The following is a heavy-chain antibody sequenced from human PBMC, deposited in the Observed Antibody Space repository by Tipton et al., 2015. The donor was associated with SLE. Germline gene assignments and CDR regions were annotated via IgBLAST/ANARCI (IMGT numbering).Heavy chain of an antibody. CDR2: IYYSGST. CDR3: ARRGLGDSNGAFDI. Sequence: TLSLTCTVSGGSLSSYYWSWVRPPPGKGLEWIGYIYYSGSTNYNPSLKSRVTISVHTSKNQFSLKLSSVTAADTAVYYCARRGLGDSNGAFDIWGQGTMVTVSS. CDR1: GGSLSSYY. D-gene: IGHD3-16*01. V-gene: IGHV4-59*08. J-gene: IGHJ3*02.